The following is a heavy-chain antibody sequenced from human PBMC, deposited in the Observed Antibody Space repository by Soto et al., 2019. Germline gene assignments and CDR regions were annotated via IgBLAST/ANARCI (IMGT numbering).Heavy chain of an antibody. CDR3: TLLLGGYGMDV. CDR2: IYSGGST. D-gene: IGHD2-15*01. CDR1: GFTVSSNY. J-gene: IGHJ6*02. V-gene: IGHV3-66*01. Sequence: SGGSLRLSCAASGFTVSSNYMSWVRQAPGKGLEWVSVIYSGGSTYYADSVKGRFTISRDNSKNTLYLQMNSLRAEDTAVYYCTLLLGGYGMDVWGQGTTVTVSS.